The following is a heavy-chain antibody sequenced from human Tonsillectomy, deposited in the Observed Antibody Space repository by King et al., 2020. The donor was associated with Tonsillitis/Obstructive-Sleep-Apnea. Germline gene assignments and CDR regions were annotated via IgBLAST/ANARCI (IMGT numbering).Heavy chain of an antibody. CDR2: IYLADSYT. CDR3: ATSSHYTGNWFDP. V-gene: IGHV5-51*01. Sequence: QLVQSGAEVKKPGESLKISCQGSGYSFTNYWIAWVRQMPGKGLEWVGIIYLADSYTRYSPSFQGQVTISADKSISTAYLQWSSLKASDTAMYYCATSSHYTGNWFDPWGQGTLVTVSS. D-gene: IGHD3-3*01. J-gene: IGHJ5*02. CDR1: GYSFTNYW.